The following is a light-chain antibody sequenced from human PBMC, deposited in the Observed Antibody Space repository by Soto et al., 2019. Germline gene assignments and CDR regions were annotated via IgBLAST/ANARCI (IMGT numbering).Light chain of an antibody. V-gene: IGKV3D-20*02. Sequence: IVLSESPGAVSLSHGERATLSCRASQSITNNYLAWYQQKPGRAHRLLIYGASSRATGIPDRFSGSGSGTDFTLTISRLEPEDFAMYYCQQRSNSITFGQGTRLAI. J-gene: IGKJ5*01. CDR3: QQRSNSIT. CDR2: GAS. CDR1: QSITNNY.